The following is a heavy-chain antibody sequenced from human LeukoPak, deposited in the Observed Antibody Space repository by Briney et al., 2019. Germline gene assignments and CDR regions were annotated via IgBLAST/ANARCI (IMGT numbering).Heavy chain of an antibody. D-gene: IGHD3-16*02. CDR1: GYTFSTYA. CDR3: ARDTLPDYDYVWGSYRYTWAFDY. J-gene: IGHJ4*02. V-gene: IGHV1-3*01. Sequence: ASVKVSCKASGYTFSTYAIHWVRQAPGHRLEWMGWINAGNGDTKYSQKFQGRVTITKDTSASTAYMELSRLRSDDTAVYYCARDTLPDYDYVWGSYRYTWAFDYWGQGTLVTVSS. CDR2: INAGNGDT.